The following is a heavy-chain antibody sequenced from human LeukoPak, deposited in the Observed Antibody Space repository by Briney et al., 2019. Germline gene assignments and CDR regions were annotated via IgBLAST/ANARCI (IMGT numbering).Heavy chain of an antibody. J-gene: IGHJ4*02. Sequence: PGGSLRLSCAASGFTLSSYAMSWVSQAPGKGLEWGSAISGSGGSTYYADSVKGRFTISRDNSKNTLYLQMNSLRAEDTAVYYCAKEEYSSGWNFDYWGQGTLVTVSS. CDR1: GFTLSSYA. V-gene: IGHV3-23*01. CDR2: ISGSGGST. CDR3: AKEEYSSGWNFDY. D-gene: IGHD6-19*01.